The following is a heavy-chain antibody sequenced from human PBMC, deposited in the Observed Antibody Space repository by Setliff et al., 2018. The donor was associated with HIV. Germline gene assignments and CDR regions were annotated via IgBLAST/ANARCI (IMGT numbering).Heavy chain of an antibody. Sequence: GASVKVSCKASGSIFTSYAINWVRQAPGQGLEWMGGIIPIFSTSNYAQRFQGRVTITADESTSTAYMELYNLRSEDTAMYYCTRGRGIIGALVYWGQGTLVTVSS. J-gene: IGHJ4*02. V-gene: IGHV1-69*13. CDR3: TRGRGIIGALVY. D-gene: IGHD2-21*01. CDR2: IIPIFSTS. CDR1: GSIFTSYA.